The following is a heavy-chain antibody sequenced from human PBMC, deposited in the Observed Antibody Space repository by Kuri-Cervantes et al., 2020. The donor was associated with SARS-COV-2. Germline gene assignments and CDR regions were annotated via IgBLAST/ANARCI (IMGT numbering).Heavy chain of an antibody. CDR1: GFMFSNYW. CDR3: ARDKFGTYDHDGGGYYTSSDHWFDH. Sequence: GESLKISCAASGFMFSNYWMNWVRQPKGKGLEWVAKVKADGSETYYADSVKGRFIVSRDNVKKSLDLQMNSLRLEDTAIYYCARDKFGTYDHDGGGYYTSSDHWFDHWAQGTRGTVSS. D-gene: IGHD3-22*01. V-gene: IGHV3-7*05. CDR2: VKADGSET. J-gene: IGHJ5*02.